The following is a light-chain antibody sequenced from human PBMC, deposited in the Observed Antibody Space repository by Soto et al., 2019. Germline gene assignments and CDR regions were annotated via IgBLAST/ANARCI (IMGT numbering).Light chain of an antibody. CDR2: DAS. CDR3: QQRSNWPLT. Sequence: DIVLTQSPATLSLSPGERATLSCRASQSVNSYLAWYQHKPGQAPRLLIYDASNRATGIPARFSGSGSGTEFTLTISSLEPEDCAVYYCQQRSNWPLTFGGGTKVEIK. CDR1: QSVNSY. V-gene: IGKV3-11*01. J-gene: IGKJ4*01.